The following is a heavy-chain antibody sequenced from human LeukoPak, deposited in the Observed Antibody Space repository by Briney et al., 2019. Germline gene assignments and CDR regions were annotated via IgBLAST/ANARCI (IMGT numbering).Heavy chain of an antibody. CDR3: ARVAAKTFDN. J-gene: IGHJ4*02. CDR2: IHYSGST. D-gene: IGHD6-13*01. V-gene: IGHV4-59*12. CDR1: GGSISSYY. Sequence: PSETLSLTCTVSGGSISSYYWSWIRQPPGKGLEWIGYIHYSGSTNNNPSLKSRVTMSVDTSKNQFSLKLSSVTAADTAVYYCARVAAKTFDNWGQGTLVTVSS.